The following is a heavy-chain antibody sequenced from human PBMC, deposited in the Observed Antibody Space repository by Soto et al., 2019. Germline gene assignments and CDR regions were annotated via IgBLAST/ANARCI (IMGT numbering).Heavy chain of an antibody. CDR1: GFSLSTSGVG. V-gene: IGHV2-5*02. CDR2: IYWDDDK. J-gene: IGHJ2*01. Sequence: QITLKESGPTLVKPTQTLTLTCTFSGFSLSTSGVGVGWIRQPPGKALEWLALIYWDDDKRYSPSLKSRLTITKDTSNNQVVLTMTNMDPVDTATYYCAHSDFDWLPNCWYFDLWGRGTLVTVSS. D-gene: IGHD3-9*01. CDR3: AHSDFDWLPNCWYFDL.